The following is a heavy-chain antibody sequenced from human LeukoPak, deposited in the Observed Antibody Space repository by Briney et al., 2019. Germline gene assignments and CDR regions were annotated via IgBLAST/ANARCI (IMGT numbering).Heavy chain of an antibody. Sequence: ASVKVSCKASGYTFTSYDINWLRQATGQGLEWMGWMNPNSGNTGYAQKFQGRVTMTRNTSISTAYMELSSLRSEDTAVYYCARGREVRFLEWLSTSYYFDYWGQGTLVTVSS. CDR3: ARGREVRFLEWLSTSYYFDY. V-gene: IGHV1-8*01. CDR1: GYTFTSYD. D-gene: IGHD3-3*01. J-gene: IGHJ4*02. CDR2: MNPNSGNT.